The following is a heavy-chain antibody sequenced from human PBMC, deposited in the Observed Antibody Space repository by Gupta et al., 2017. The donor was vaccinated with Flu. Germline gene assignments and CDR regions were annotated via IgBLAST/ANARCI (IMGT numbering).Heavy chain of an antibody. Sequence: VQLLESGGGLVQPGGSLRLSCAASGFTFTNYAMNWVRQAPGKGLEWVSTISGSGGSTYYADSVKGRFTISRDNSKNTLYLQMNSLRAEDTAVYYCAARGWTFPFDYWGQGTLVTVSS. CDR3: AARGWTFPFDY. V-gene: IGHV3-23*01. D-gene: IGHD2-15*01. CDR1: GFTFTNYA. J-gene: IGHJ4*02. CDR2: ISGSGGST.